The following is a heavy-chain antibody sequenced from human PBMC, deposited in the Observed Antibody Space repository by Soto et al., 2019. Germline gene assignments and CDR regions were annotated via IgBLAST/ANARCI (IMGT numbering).Heavy chain of an antibody. CDR1: GYSISSGYY. V-gene: IGHV4-38-2*01. J-gene: IGHJ6*02. CDR3: VNTVTKRVAGMDV. CDR2: SYHSGST. D-gene: IGHD4-4*01. Sequence: SETLSLTCAVSGYSISSGYYWGWIRQPPGKGLEWIGSSYHSGSTYYNPSLKSRVTISVDTSKNQFSLKLSSVTAADTAVYYCVNTVTKRVAGMDVWGQGTTVTVSS.